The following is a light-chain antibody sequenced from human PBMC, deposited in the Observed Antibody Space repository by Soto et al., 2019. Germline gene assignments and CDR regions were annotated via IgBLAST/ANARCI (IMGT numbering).Light chain of an antibody. J-gene: IGLJ3*02. CDR2: EVS. CDR1: SSNVGSYNF. CDR3: CSYAGNNSLV. Sequence: QSALTQPASVSGSPGQSITISCTGTSSNVGSYNFVSWYRQYPGKAPELIIYEVSRRPSTFFNRYSGSKSGNTASLTVSGLQSDDEADYYCCSYAGNNSLVFGGGTKLTVL. V-gene: IGLV2-23*02.